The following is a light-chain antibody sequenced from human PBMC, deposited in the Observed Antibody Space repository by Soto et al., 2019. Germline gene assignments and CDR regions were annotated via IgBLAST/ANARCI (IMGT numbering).Light chain of an antibody. Sequence: DIQMTQSPSSLSASVGDRVTITCRASQGIRNDLDWFQQKPAKAPERLIYAASSLQIGVPSRFSGNASGTECTLTNSIRQAEDFANYYCLKYNTSPWTFGQGTKVQIK. J-gene: IGKJ1*01. CDR3: LKYNTSPWT. CDR1: QGIRND. CDR2: AAS. V-gene: IGKV1-17*01.